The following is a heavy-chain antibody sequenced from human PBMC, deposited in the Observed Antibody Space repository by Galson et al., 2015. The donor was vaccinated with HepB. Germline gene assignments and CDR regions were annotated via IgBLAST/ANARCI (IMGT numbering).Heavy chain of an antibody. J-gene: IGHJ4*02. CDR1: GGSISSYY. D-gene: IGHD1-26*01. CDR3: ARQGVVVGATNGFRVTTEYDY. Sequence: ETLSLTCTVSGGSISSYYWSWIRQPPGKGLEWIGHISYSGSTNYNPSLKSRVTISIDTSKNQFSLKLSSVTAADTAVYYCARQGVVVGATNGFRVTTEYDYWGQGTLVTVSS. V-gene: IGHV4-59*08. CDR2: ISYSGST.